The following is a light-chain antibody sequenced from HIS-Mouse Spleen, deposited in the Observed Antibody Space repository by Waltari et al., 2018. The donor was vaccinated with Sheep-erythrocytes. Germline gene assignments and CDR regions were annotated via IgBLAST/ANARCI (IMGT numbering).Light chain of an antibody. CDR1: SSDVGSYNL. V-gene: IGLV2-23*03. CDR3: CSYAGSSTFAWV. Sequence: QSALTQPASVSGSPGQSITISCTGTSSDVGSYNLVSWYQQHPGKAPQLMVYDGSKRPSGVSNRFSGSKSGNTASLTISGLQAEDEADYYCCSYAGSSTFAWVFGGGTKLTVL. J-gene: IGLJ3*02. CDR2: DGS.